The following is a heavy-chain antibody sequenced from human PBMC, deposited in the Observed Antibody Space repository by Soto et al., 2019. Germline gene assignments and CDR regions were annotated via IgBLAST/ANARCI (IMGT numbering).Heavy chain of an antibody. D-gene: IGHD1-26*01. J-gene: IGHJ5*01. CDR3: AKGKISTTTYTSFDS. CDR2: FSGPGGGT. V-gene: IGHV3-23*01. Sequence: PGGSQNHSCEAAQFTFGMYAMVLAHQAKRKWLEWVSTFSGPGGGTYYADYVKGRFTISRDNFKSALYLQMNSLRAEDTAVYYCAKGKISTTTYTSFDSWGQGTLVTVSS. CDR1: QFTFGMYA.